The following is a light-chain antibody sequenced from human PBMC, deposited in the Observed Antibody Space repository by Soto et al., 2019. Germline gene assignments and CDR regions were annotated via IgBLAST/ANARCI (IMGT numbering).Light chain of an antibody. J-gene: IGKJ1*01. V-gene: IGKV1-9*01. Sequence: IQLTQSPSFLSASVGYRVSITGLASQGISSYLAWYQQKPGKAPKLLIYAASTLQSGVPSRFSGSGSGTEFTLTISSLQPEDFATYYCQQLNSYPRTFGQGTKV. CDR1: QGISSY. CDR2: AAS. CDR3: QQLNSYPRT.